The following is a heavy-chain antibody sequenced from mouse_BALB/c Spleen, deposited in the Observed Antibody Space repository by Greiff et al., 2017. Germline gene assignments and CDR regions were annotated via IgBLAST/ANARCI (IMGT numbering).Heavy chain of an antibody. CDR2: ISSGSSTI. CDR3: ARDGNYDAMDY. D-gene: IGHD2-1*01. CDR1: GFTFSSFG. J-gene: IGHJ4*01. V-gene: IGHV5-17*02. Sequence: EVMLVESGGGLVQPGGSRKLSCAASGFTFSSFGMHWVRQAPEKGLEWVAYISSGSSTIYYADTVKGRFTISRDNPKNTLFLQMTSLRSEDTAMYYCARDGNYDAMDYWGQGTSVTVSS.